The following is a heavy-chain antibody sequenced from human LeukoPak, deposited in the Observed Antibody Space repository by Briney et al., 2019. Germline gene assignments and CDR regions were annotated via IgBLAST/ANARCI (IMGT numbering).Heavy chain of an antibody. CDR2: IKSDGITI. Sequence: GGSLRLSCAASGFTFSNYMMHWVRHAPGKGPVWVSRIKSDGITITYADSVKGRFTISRDNAKNTLYLQMNSLRAEDTAVYYCLRDLNWSLDQWGQGTLVTVSS. D-gene: IGHD1-20*01. J-gene: IGHJ4*02. V-gene: IGHV3-74*01. CDR3: LRDLNWSLDQ. CDR1: GFTFSNYM.